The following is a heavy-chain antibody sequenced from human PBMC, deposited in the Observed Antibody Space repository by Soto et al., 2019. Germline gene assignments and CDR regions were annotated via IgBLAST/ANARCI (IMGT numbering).Heavy chain of an antibody. J-gene: IGHJ3*02. CDR3: ARDRPGDECDAFDI. D-gene: IGHD3-10*01. V-gene: IGHV3-53*02. CDR2: LYSGGST. CDR1: GLTVSSNY. Sequence: EVQLVETGGGLIQPGGSLRLSCAASGLTVSSNYMNWVRQDPGKGLEWVSVLYSGGSTYYAGSVKGRFIISRDNSKNTLYLQKNSLRAEDRAVYYCARDRPGDECDAFDIWGHATMVTVSS.